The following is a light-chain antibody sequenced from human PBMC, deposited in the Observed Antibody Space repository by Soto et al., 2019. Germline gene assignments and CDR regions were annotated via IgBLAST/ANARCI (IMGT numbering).Light chain of an antibody. J-gene: IGKJ2*01. CDR1: QSVNNVY. CDR2: DVS. Sequence: EIVLTQSPGTLSLSPGERATLSCRASQSVNNVYLAWYQQKPGQAPRLLIYDVSSRATGIPDRFSGSGSGTDFTLPIRRLEPEDFAVYYCQQSGTSPRTFGQGTKLEIK. CDR3: QQSGTSPRT. V-gene: IGKV3-20*01.